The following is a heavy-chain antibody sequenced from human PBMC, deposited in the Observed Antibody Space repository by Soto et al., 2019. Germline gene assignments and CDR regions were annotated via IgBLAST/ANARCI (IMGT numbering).Heavy chain of an antibody. CDR1: GESFWGYY. CDR2: INHSGST. V-gene: IGHV4-34*01. CDR3: AREQRSATKTTYNGFDP. Sequence: PSDSMYISRAVCGESFWGYYWSWIRQQPGKGLEWIGEINHSGSTNYNPSLKSRVTISVDTSKNQFSLKLSSVTAADTAVYYCAREQRSATKTTYNGFDPWGQGTLVTVSS. D-gene: IGHD1-26*01. J-gene: IGHJ5*02.